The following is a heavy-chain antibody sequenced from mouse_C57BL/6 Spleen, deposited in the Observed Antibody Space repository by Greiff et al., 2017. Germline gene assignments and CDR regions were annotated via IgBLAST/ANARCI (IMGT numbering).Heavy chain of an antibody. CDR2: IYPRSGNT. Sequence: LVESGAELARPGASVKLSCKASGYTFTSYGISWVKQRTGQGLEWIGEIYPRSGNTYYNEKFKGKATLTADKSSSTAYMELRSLTSEDSAVYFCARRRQEAMDYWGQGTSVTVSS. CDR1: GYTFTSYG. CDR3: ARRRQEAMDY. J-gene: IGHJ4*01. V-gene: IGHV1-81*01. D-gene: IGHD3-2*01.